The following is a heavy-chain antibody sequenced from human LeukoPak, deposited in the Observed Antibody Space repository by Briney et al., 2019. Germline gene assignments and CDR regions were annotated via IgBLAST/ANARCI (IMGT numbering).Heavy chain of an antibody. V-gene: IGHV1-2*02. J-gene: IGHJ3*02. D-gene: IGHD3-3*01. CDR3: ATTAWLLFGPTPSYAFDI. CDR2: INPNSGGT. Sequence: ASVKVSCKASGYTFTSYYMHWVRQAPGQGLEWMGWINPNSGGTNYAQKFQGRVTMTSDTSISTAYMELSRLRSDDTAVYYCATTAWLLFGPTPSYAFDIWGQGTMVTVSS. CDR1: GYTFTSYY.